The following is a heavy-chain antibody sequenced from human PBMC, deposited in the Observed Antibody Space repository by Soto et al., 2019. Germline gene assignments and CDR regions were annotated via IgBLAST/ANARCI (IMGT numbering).Heavy chain of an antibody. J-gene: IGHJ4*02. Sequence: EVQMLESGGGLVQPGASLRLSCAASGFTFSSYAMSWVRQAPGKGLKWVSTISGSGGSTYYAESVKGRFTISRDNSKNTLYLQMNSLRAEDTAVYYCAKDRAEWGSYDYWGQGSLVTVSS. V-gene: IGHV3-23*01. D-gene: IGHD7-27*01. CDR3: AKDRAEWGSYDY. CDR1: GFTFSSYA. CDR2: ISGSGGST.